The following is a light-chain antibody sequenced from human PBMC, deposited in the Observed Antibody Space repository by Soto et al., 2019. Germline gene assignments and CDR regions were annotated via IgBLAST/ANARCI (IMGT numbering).Light chain of an antibody. CDR1: QSVSSN. CDR3: QPYNNWPPHT. CDR2: GAS. J-gene: IGKJ2*01. Sequence: EIVMTQSPATLSVSPGERATLSCRASQSVSSNLAWYQQKPGQAPRLLIYGASTRATGIPARFSGSGSGTEFTLNISSLQSEDFAVYYCQPYNNWPPHTFGQGTKLEIK. V-gene: IGKV3-15*01.